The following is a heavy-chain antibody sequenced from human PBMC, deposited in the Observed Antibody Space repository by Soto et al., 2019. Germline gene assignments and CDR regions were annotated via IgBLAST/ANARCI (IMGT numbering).Heavy chain of an antibody. CDR2: MYFGGSF. CDR1: GASVSSGY. J-gene: IGHJ3*01. V-gene: IGHV4-59*08. D-gene: IGHD4-17*01. CDR3: ARAYGLDAFDF. Sequence: SETLSLTCTVSGASVSSGYWSWIRQPPGKGLEWIGFMYFGGSFNYNPSLTSRVTISVDTSKNQFSLKLSSVTAADTAVYYCARAYGLDAFDFWGQGTMVTVSS.